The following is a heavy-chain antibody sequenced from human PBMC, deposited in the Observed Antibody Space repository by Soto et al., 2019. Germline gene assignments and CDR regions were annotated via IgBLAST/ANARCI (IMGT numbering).Heavy chain of an antibody. CDR3: ARGVGSSPPRY. V-gene: IGHV4-59*01. Sequence: SETLSLTCTISGGSISVYYWSWVRQPPGHELEWIGYIYASGSLYYNPSLRSRVTISADTSKNQISLKLTSPTAADTAVYYCARGVGSSPPRYWGRGTLVTVSS. J-gene: IGHJ4*02. CDR1: GGSISVYY. CDR2: IYASGSL. D-gene: IGHD1-26*01.